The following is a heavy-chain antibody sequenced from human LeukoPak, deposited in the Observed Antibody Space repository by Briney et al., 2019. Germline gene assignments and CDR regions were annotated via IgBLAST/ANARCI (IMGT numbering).Heavy chain of an antibody. Sequence: SETLSLTCTVSGGSISSSSYYWGWIRQPPGKGLEWIGSIYYSGSTYYNPSLKSRVTTSVDTSKNQFSLKLSSVTAADTAVYYCARGGWVAAAAIDYWGQGTLVTVSS. CDR1: GGSISSSSYY. CDR3: ARGGWVAAAAIDY. D-gene: IGHD6-13*01. V-gene: IGHV4-39*01. CDR2: IYYSGST. J-gene: IGHJ4*02.